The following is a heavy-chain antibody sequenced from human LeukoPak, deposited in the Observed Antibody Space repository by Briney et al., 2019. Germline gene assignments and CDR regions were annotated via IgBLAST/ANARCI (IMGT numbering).Heavy chain of an antibody. CDR2: IYYSGST. CDR3: ARIRGSYLDY. D-gene: IGHD3-16*01. J-gene: IGHJ4*02. CDR1: GGSISSYY. Sequence: SETLSLTCTVSGGSISSYYWSWIRQPPGKGLEWIGYIYYSGSTNYNPSLKSRVTISVDTSKNQFSLKLRSVTAADTAVYYCARIRGSYLDYWGQGTLVTVSS. V-gene: IGHV4-59*01.